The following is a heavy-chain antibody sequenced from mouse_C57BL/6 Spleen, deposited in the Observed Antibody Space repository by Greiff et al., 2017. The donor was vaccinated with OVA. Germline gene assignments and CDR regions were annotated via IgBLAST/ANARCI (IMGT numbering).Heavy chain of an antibody. CDR3: GRQEGYYDGMDY. V-gene: IGHV1-64*01. CDR1: GYTFTSYW. J-gene: IGHJ4*01. CDR2: IHPTGGST. Sequence: QVQLQQPGAELVKPGASVKLSCKASGYTFTSYWMHWVKQRPGQGLEWIGMIHPTGGSTNYNEKFKSKATLTVDTSSSTAYMQLSSLTSEDSAVYDCGRQEGYYDGMDYWGQGTAVTVSA.